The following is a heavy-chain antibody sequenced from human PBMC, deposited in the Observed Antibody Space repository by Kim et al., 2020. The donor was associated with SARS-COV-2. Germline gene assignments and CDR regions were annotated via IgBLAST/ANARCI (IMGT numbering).Heavy chain of an antibody. Sequence: GRFTISRDNSKSPLYLQMNRLRAEDTAVYYCAKAGGYCSGGSCYSTFFDYWGQGTLVTVSS. CDR3: AKAGGYCSGGSCYSTFFDY. V-gene: IGHV3-23*01. J-gene: IGHJ4*02. D-gene: IGHD2-15*01.